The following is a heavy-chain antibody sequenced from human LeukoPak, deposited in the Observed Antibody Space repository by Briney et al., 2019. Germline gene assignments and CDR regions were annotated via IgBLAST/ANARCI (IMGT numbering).Heavy chain of an antibody. Sequence: GGSLRLSCASSGFTVSNYWMTWVRQAPGNGLEWVANMRQDGSEKYYVDSVKGRFAISRDNANNSLYLQMNSLRAEDTAVYYCARVRDGSNSCLDYWGQGTLVTVSS. J-gene: IGHJ4*02. D-gene: IGHD2-15*01. CDR1: GFTVSNYW. V-gene: IGHV3-7*04. CDR3: ARVRDGSNSCLDY. CDR2: MRQDGSEK.